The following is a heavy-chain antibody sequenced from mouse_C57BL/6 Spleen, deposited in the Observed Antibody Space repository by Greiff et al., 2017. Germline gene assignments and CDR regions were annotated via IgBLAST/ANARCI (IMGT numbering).Heavy chain of an antibody. CDR3: ATRRWRESPLWYFDV. J-gene: IGHJ1*03. V-gene: IGHV1-76*01. CDR1: GYTFTDYY. CDR2: IYPGSGNT. Sequence: VQLQQSGAELVRPGASVKLSCKASGYTFTDYYINWVKQRPGQGLEWIARIYPGSGNTYYNEKFKGKATLTAEKSSSTAYMQLSSLTSEDSAVYFWATRRWRESPLWYFDVGGTGTTVTVSS.